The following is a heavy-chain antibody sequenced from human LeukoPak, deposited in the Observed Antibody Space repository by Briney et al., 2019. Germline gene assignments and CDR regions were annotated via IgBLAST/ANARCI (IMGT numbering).Heavy chain of an antibody. D-gene: IGHD4-17*01. CDR3: ARGYYGDYYFDL. V-gene: IGHV3-21*01. CDR1: GFTFSSYC. CDR2: ISSSSSYI. Sequence: GSLRLSCAVSGFTFSSYCTHWVRQPPGKGLEWVSSISSSSSYIYYADSVKGRFPVSRDNAKKSLHLQMRSLRAEDTAVYYCARGYYGDYYFDLWGKGTLVIVSS. J-gene: IGHJ4*02.